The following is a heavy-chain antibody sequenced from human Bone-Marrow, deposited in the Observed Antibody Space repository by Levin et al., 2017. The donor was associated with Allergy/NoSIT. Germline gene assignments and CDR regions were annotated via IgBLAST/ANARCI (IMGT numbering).Heavy chain of an antibody. CDR3: ARPRASYWHFGL. V-gene: IGHV4-4*08. CDR2: IHTSGST. CDR1: GDSISPYY. J-gene: IGHJ2*01. Sequence: KASETLSLTCTVSGDSISPYYWSWIRQPPGKALEWIGFIHTSGSTNYSPSFRNRVTASIDVSKNQVSLKLRPVTAADTAMYYCARPRASYWHFGLWGRGTLVTVSS.